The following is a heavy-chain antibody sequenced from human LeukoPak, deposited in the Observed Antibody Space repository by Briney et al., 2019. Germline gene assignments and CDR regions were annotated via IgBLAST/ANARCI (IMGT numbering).Heavy chain of an antibody. V-gene: IGHV3-23*01. CDR1: GFTFSSYA. Sequence: GGSLRLSCAASGFTFSSYAMTWVRQAPDKGLEWVSAISGSDGSTYYADSVKGRFTISRDDSQNTLYLQMNSVSAEDKAVYYCAKVEASGGANCYALDYWGQGGLVSV. CDR2: ISGSDGST. J-gene: IGHJ4*02. D-gene: IGHD2-2*01. CDR3: AKVEASGGANCYALDY.